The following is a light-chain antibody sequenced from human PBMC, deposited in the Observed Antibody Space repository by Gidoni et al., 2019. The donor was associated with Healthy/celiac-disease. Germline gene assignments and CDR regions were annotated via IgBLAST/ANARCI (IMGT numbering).Light chain of an antibody. CDR2: DAS. V-gene: IGKV1-33*01. CDR1: QDISNY. J-gene: IGKJ5*01. CDR3: QQYDNHHLG. Sequence: DIQMTQSPSSLSASVGDRVTITCQASQDISNYLNWYQQKPGKAPKLLIYDASNLETGVPSRFSGSGSGTDFTFTISSLQPEDIATYYCQQYDNHHLGFGQGTRLEIK.